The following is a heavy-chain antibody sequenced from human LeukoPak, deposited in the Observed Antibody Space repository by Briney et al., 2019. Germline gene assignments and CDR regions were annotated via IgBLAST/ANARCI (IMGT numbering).Heavy chain of an antibody. D-gene: IGHD4-17*01. CDR1: GYTFTSYA. V-gene: IGHV1-69*04. CDR2: IIPILGIA. CDR3: ARDDYGDPFDY. Sequence: ASVKVSCKASGYTFTSYAISWVRQAPGQGLEWMGRIIPILGIANYAQKFQGRVTITADKSTSTAYMELSSLRSEDTAVYYCARDDYGDPFDYWGQGTLVTVSS. J-gene: IGHJ4*02.